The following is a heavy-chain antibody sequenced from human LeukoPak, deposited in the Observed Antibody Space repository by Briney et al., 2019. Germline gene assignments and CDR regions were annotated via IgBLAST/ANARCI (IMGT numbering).Heavy chain of an antibody. V-gene: IGHV4-59*08. CDR1: GDSIRRPY. Sequence: SETLSLTCTVSGDSIRRPYWSWIRQPPGKGLEWIGYIDQNGNTDHNSSLQSRVSISADTSKSQFSLKLTSVTAEDTAVYYCATHQLLQFDVFNVWGQGTMVTVSS. CDR3: ATHQLLQFDVFNV. CDR2: IDQNGNT. J-gene: IGHJ3*01. D-gene: IGHD5-24*01.